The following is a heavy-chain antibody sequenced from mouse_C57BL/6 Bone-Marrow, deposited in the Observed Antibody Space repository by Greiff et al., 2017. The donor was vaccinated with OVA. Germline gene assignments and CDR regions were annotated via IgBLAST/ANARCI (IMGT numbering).Heavy chain of an antibody. CDR3: TTGLLDV. V-gene: IGHV14-4*01. CDR1: GFNIKDDY. J-gene: IGHJ1*03. Sequence: EVQLQQSGAELVRPGASVKLSCTASGFNIKDDYMHWVKQRPEQGLEWIGWIDPETGDTEYASKFQGKATITADTSSNTAYLQLSSLTSEDTAVYYCTTGLLDVWGTGTTVTVSS. D-gene: IGHD2-4*01. CDR2: IDPETGDT.